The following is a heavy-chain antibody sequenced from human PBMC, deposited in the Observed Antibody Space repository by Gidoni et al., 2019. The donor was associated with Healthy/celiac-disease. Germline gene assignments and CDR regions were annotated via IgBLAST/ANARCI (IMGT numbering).Heavy chain of an antibody. CDR2: IYPGDSDT. V-gene: IGHV5-51*01. D-gene: IGHD3-10*01. J-gene: IGHJ3*02. CDR3: ARLGTSREYENRHDAFDI. Sequence: EVQLVQSGAEVKKPGESLKISCKGSGYSFTSYWIGWVRQMPGKGLEWMGIIYPGDSDTRYSPSFQGQVTISADKSISTAYLQWSSLKASDTAMYYCARLGTSREYENRHDAFDIWGQGTMVTVSS. CDR1: GYSFTSYW.